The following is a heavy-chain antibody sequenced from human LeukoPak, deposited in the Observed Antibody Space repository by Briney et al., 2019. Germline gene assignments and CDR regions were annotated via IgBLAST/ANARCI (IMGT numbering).Heavy chain of an antibody. J-gene: IGHJ6*04. Sequence: GGSLRLSCAASGFTFSDYYMSWIRQAPGKGLEWVSYISSSGSTIYYADSVKGRFTISRDNAKNSLYLQRNSLRAEDTALYYCAKDRGSIAAARGYYYYYGMDVWGKGTTVTVSS. CDR1: GFTFSDYY. CDR2: ISSSGSTI. D-gene: IGHD6-13*01. CDR3: AKDRGSIAAARGYYYYYGMDV. V-gene: IGHV3-11*01.